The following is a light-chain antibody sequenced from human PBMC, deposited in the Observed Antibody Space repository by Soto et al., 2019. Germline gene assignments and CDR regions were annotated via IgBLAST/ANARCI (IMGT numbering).Light chain of an antibody. CDR2: GAS. CDR3: QQYGSSPSLT. Sequence: EIVLTPSPGTLSLSPCERATLSASAMQGVSSSYLAWYQQKPGQAPRLLICGASSRATGIPDRFSGSGSGTDFTLNISRLEPEDFAVYYCQQYGSSPSLTFGGGTKV. CDR1: QGVSSSY. J-gene: IGKJ4*01. V-gene: IGKV3-20*01.